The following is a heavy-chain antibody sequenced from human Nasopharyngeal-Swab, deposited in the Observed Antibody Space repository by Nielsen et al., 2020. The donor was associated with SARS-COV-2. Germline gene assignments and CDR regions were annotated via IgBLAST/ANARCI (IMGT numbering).Heavy chain of an antibody. J-gene: IGHJ4*02. V-gene: IGHV1-46*01. CDR2: INPSGGST. CDR3: ARPASPYYFDY. CDR1: GYTFTSYS. Sequence: ASVQVSCKASGYTFTSYSMHWVRQAPGQGLEWMGIINPSGGSTSYAQKFQGRVTMTRDTSKSTVYMELSSLRSEDTAVYYCARPASPYYFDYWGQGTLVTVSS.